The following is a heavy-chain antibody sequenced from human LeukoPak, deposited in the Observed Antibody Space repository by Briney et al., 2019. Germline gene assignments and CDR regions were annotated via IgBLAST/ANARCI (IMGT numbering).Heavy chain of an antibody. CDR2: ISSSSSTI. J-gene: IGHJ6*03. CDR1: GFTFSSYS. CDR3: ARDQSRNYYYYYYMDV. Sequence: PGGSLRLSCAASGFTFSSYSMNWVRQAPGEGLEWVSYISSSSSTIYYADSVKGRFTISRDNAKNSLYLQMNSLRAEDTAVYYCARDQSRNYYYYYYMDVWGKGTTVTVSS. V-gene: IGHV3-48*04.